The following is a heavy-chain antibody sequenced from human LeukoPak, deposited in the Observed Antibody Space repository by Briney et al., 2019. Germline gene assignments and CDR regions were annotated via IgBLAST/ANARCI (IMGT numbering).Heavy chain of an antibody. D-gene: IGHD2-15*01. CDR2: INHSGST. V-gene: IGHV4-34*01. Sequence: SETLSLTCAVYGGSFSGYYWSWIRQPPGKGLEWIGEINHSGSTNYNPSLKSRVTISVDTSKNQFSLKLSSVTAADTAVYYCARKRAILKNWFDPWGQGTLVTVSS. CDR1: GGSFSGYY. J-gene: IGHJ5*02. CDR3: ARKRAILKNWFDP.